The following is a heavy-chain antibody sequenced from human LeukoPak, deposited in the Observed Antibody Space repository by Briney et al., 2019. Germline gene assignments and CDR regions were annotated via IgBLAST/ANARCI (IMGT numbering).Heavy chain of an antibody. J-gene: IGHJ4*02. Sequence: VASVKVSCKASGYTFIDYYIHWVRQAPGQGLEWMGWINSNSGGTNYAQKFQGRVAMTRDTSISTAYMELSRLRSDDTAVYYCARVGAFYYGSGSFLDYWGQGTLVTVSS. D-gene: IGHD3-10*01. CDR2: INSNSGGT. V-gene: IGHV1-2*02. CDR3: ARVGAFYYGSGSFLDY. CDR1: GYTFIDYY.